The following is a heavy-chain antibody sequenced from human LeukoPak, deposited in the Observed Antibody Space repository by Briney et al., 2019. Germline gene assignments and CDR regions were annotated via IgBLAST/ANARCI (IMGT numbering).Heavy chain of an antibody. J-gene: IGHJ4*02. CDR3: AREPTVVVAAPIDY. V-gene: IGHV1-69*05. CDR1: GGTFSSYA. Sequence: SVKVSCKASGGTFSSYAISWVRQAPGQGLEWMGRIIPIFGTANYAQKFQGRVTITTDESTSTAYMELSSLRFEDTAVYYCAREPTVVVAAPIDYWGQGTLVTVSS. CDR2: IIPIFGTA. D-gene: IGHD2-15*01.